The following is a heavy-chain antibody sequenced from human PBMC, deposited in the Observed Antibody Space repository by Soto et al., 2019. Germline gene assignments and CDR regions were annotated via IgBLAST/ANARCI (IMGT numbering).Heavy chain of an antibody. D-gene: IGHD3-9*01. J-gene: IGHJ6*02. CDR1: GYSFTSYW. V-gene: IGHV5-51*01. Sequence: GESLKISCKGSGYSFTSYWIGWVRQMPGKGLEWMGIIYPGDSDTRYSPSFQGQVTISADKSISTAYLQWSSLKASDTAMYYCARHSSDDILTGQNYYYYGMDVWGQGTTVTVSS. CDR2: IYPGDSDT. CDR3: ARHSSDDILTGQNYYYYGMDV.